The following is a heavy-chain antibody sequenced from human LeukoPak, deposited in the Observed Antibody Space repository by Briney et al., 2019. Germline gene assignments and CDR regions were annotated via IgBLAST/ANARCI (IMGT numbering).Heavy chain of an antibody. Sequence: PSETLSLTCTVSGGYISSYYWSWIRQPAGKGLERIGHIFSGGNTNYNPSLKGRVTMSEDTSKNQIFLNLTSVTAADTAVYYCARDLKVMAVADGWANNHYYMDVWGKGTTVAVSS. D-gene: IGHD6-19*01. CDR2: IFSGGNT. V-gene: IGHV4-4*07. J-gene: IGHJ6*03. CDR3: ARDLKVMAVADGWANNHYYMDV. CDR1: GGYISSYY.